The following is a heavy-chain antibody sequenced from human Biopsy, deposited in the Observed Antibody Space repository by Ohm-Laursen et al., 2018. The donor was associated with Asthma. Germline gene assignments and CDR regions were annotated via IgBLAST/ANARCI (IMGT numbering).Heavy chain of an antibody. J-gene: IGHJ4*02. Sequence: TLSLTCTVSDASISSGGYYWSWIRHHPGSGLEWIGYIDYSGTTYYNPSLKSRVSLSPDTSKNQFSLRLSSLTAADTAVYYCARGRGYCRDGNCYNYYFENWGQGTLVTVSS. CDR1: DASISSGGYY. CDR2: IDYSGTT. D-gene: IGHD2-15*01. V-gene: IGHV4-31*03. CDR3: ARGRGYCRDGNCYNYYFEN.